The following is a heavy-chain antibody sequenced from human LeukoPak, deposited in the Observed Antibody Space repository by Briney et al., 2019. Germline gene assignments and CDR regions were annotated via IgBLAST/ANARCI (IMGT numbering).Heavy chain of an antibody. J-gene: IGHJ4*02. Sequence: GASVKVFCKASGYTFTDYYMRWVRQAPGQGFEWMGWINPNDGDTNYAQKFQGRVTMTRDTSISTAHMEVSRLRSDDTAVYYCARANFLYCSSTTCLFDYWGQGTLVTVSS. CDR1: GYTFTDYY. CDR3: ARANFLYCSSTTCLFDY. CDR2: INPNDGDT. D-gene: IGHD2-2*01. V-gene: IGHV1-2*02.